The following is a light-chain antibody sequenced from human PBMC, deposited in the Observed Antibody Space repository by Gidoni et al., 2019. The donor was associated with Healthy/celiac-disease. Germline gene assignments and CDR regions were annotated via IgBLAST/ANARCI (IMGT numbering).Light chain of an antibody. CDR2: DAS. V-gene: IGKV1-33*01. CDR3: QQYDNLLS. J-gene: IGKJ4*01. Sequence: DIQMTQSPSSLSASVGDRVTITCQASQDISNYLNWYQQKPGKAPKLLIYDASNLETGVPSRCSGSGSGTDFTFTISRLQPEDIETYYCQQYDNLLSFGGGTKVEIK. CDR1: QDISNY.